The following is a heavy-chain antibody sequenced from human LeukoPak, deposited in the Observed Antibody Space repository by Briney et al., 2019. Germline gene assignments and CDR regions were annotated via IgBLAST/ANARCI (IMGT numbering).Heavy chain of an antibody. Sequence: KPSETLSLTCTVSGGSISGYYWSWIRQPAGKGLEWIGRIYSSGSTNYNPSLKSRVTVSVDTSKNQFSLKLSSVTAADTAVYYCARGGNEYFQHWGQGTLVTVSS. CDR2: IYSSGST. J-gene: IGHJ1*01. V-gene: IGHV4-4*07. CDR3: ARGGNEYFQH. CDR1: GGSISGYY. D-gene: IGHD3-16*01.